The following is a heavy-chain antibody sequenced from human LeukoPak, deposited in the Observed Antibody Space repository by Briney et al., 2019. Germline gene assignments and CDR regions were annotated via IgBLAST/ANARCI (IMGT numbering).Heavy chain of an antibody. CDR3: AKRSIGWHTVDY. J-gene: IGHJ4*02. CDR1: GFTFSSYA. CDR2: ISGSGGST. V-gene: IGHV3-23*01. Sequence: GGSLRLSCAASGFTFSSYAMSWVRQAPGKGLEWVSAISGSGGSTYYADSVKGRFTISRDNSKNTLYLQMNSLRAEDTAVYFCAKRSIGWHTVDYWGQGTLVTVSS. D-gene: IGHD6-19*01.